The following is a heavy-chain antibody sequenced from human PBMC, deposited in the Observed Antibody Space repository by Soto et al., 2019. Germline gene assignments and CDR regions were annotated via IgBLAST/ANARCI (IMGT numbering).Heavy chain of an antibody. Sequence: QVQLVQSGAEVKKPGASVKVSCKASGYTFNMYGITWVRQAPGQGLEWMGWISAYNGNTNYAQKLQGRVTMTTDTSTGTASRQRGGLRSDDTAVYYCARQDVVVPRAIPEFDPWGQGTLVTVSS. CDR3: ARQDVVVPRAIPEFDP. D-gene: IGHD2-2*02. J-gene: IGHJ5*02. CDR2: ISAYNGNT. V-gene: IGHV1-18*04. CDR1: GYTFNMYG.